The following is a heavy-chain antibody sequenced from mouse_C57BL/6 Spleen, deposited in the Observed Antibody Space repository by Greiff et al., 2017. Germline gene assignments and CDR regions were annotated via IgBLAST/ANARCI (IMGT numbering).Heavy chain of an antibody. J-gene: IGHJ1*03. CDR2: INPNNGGT. V-gene: IGHV1-26*01. CDR1: GYTFTDYY. D-gene: IGHD1-1*01. CDR3: AVYGSTYGWYFDV. Sequence: EVQLQQSGPELVKPGASVKISCKASGYTFTDYYMNWVKQSHGKSLEWIGDINPNNGGTSYNQKFKGKATLTVDKSSSTAYMELRSLTSEDSAVYYCAVYGSTYGWYFDVWGTGTTVTVSS.